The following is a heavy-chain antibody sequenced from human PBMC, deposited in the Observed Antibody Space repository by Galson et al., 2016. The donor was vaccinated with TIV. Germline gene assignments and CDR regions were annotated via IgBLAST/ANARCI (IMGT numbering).Heavy chain of an antibody. CDR3: ATAKTMRLADYYFGMDV. CDR1: GFTFSDYY. CDR2: ISTGGGTV. D-gene: IGHD3-22*01. J-gene: IGHJ6*02. Sequence: SLRLSCAASGFTFSDYYMNWIRQAPGKGLEWVSYISTGGGTVFYADSVQGRFTISRDNARNSLYLQMDSLRAGDTAIYFCATAKTMRLADYYFGMDVGGQGTTVTVSS. V-gene: IGHV3-11*01.